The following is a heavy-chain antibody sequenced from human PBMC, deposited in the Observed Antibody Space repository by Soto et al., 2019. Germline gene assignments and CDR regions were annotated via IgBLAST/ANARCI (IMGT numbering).Heavy chain of an antibody. CDR3: ARGVEQGIAVAGTRGSIDY. CDR2: INHSGST. Sequence: SETLSLTCAVYGGSFSGYYWSWIRQPPGKGLEWIGEINHSGSTNYNPSLKSRVTISVDTSKNQFSLKLSSVTAADTAVYYCARGVEQGIAVAGTRGSIDYWGQGTLVTVSS. J-gene: IGHJ4*02. V-gene: IGHV4-34*01. D-gene: IGHD6-19*01. CDR1: GGSFSGYY.